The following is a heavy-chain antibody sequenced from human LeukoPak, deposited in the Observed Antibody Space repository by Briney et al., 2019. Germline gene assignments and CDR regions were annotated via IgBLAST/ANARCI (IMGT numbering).Heavy chain of an antibody. J-gene: IGHJ4*02. CDR2: IDPSGYTI. D-gene: IGHD1-1*01. CDR1: GFTFNTYA. V-gene: IGHV3-21*01. CDR3: ASGIRERGFDY. Sequence: GGSLRLSCAASGFTFNTYAMSWVRQAPGRGLQWVSSIDPSGYTIFYADSVKGRFTISRDNAKNSLYLQMNSLRAEDTALYFCASGIRERGFDYWGQGTLVTVSS.